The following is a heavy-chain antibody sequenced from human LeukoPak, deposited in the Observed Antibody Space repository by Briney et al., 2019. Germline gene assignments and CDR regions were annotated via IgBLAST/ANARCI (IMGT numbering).Heavy chain of an antibody. CDR1: GFTFSSYA. V-gene: IGHV3-23*01. D-gene: IGHD3-22*01. CDR2: ISGSGGST. CDR3: ANPRHYDSRGEHY. Sequence: GGSLTLSCAASGFTFSSYAMSWVRQAPGKGLEWVSAISGSGGSTYYADSVKGRFTISRDNSKHTLYLQMNSLRAEDPDVYYCANPRHYDSRGEHYWGQGTLVTVSS. J-gene: IGHJ4*02.